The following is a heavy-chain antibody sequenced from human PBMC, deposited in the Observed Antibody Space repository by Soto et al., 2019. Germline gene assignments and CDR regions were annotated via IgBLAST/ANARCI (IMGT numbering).Heavy chain of an antibody. J-gene: IGHJ4*02. D-gene: IGHD2-8*01. CDR3: ASTSDSSPVPEADGV. Sequence: EVQLVETGGGLIQPGGSLRLSCAASGFSVGSNYMTWVRQSPGKGLEWVSLIYSNGDTDYADPVKGRFSLSRDNFKNTLDLQLNNLRAEDTAVYHCASTSDSSPVPEADGVWGRGTLVTVSS. V-gene: IGHV3-53*02. CDR1: GFSVGSNY. CDR2: IYSNGDT.